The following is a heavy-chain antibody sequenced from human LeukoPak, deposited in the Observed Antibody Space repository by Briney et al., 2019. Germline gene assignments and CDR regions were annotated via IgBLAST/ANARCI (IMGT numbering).Heavy chain of an antibody. V-gene: IGHV1-8*01. J-gene: IGHJ4*02. CDR1: GFTFTNYD. CDR3: AKGIGVWSGYPYYFDY. D-gene: IGHD3-3*01. CDR2: MNPINGNT. Sequence: ASVKVSCKATGFTFTNYDINWVRQATGQGLEWMGWMNPINGNTGYAQKFQGRVTMTRDTSISTAYMELRSLTSEDTAVYYCAKGIGVWSGYPYYFDYWGQGTLVTVSS.